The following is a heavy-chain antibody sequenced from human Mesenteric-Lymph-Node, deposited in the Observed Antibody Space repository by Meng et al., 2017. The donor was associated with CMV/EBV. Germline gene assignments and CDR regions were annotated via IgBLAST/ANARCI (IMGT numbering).Heavy chain of an antibody. CDR3: ARGSSYDILTGYFDY. J-gene: IGHJ4*02. CDR1: GGSFIGYY. D-gene: IGHD3-9*01. V-gene: IGHV4-34*01. Sequence: QLHQWGAGLLKPSETLSVTCAVYGGSFIGYYWSWIRQSPEKGLEWIGGINHSGSTTYNPSFTSRIIISVDTSTNQISLNMSSVTAADTAVYYCARGSSYDILTGYFDYWGQGALVTVSS. CDR2: INHSGST.